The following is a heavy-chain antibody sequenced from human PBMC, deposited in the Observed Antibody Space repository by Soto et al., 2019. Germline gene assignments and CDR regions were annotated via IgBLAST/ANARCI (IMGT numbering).Heavy chain of an antibody. CDR2: IYYSGST. Sequence: PSETLSLTCTVSGGSISSYYWSWIRQPPGKGLEWIGYIYYSGSTNYNPSLKSRVTISVDTSKNQFSLKLSSVTAADTAVYYCAREYSSGWYGSWFDPWGQGTLVTVSS. CDR3: AREYSSGWYGSWFDP. V-gene: IGHV4-59*01. J-gene: IGHJ5*02. D-gene: IGHD6-19*01. CDR1: GGSISSYY.